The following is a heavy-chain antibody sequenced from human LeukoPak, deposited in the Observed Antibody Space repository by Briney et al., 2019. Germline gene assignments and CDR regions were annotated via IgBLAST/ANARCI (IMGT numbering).Heavy chain of an antibody. CDR3: ARGQGSTMVRGVSPPGY. D-gene: IGHD3-10*01. Sequence: GESLKISCKGSGYSFTSYWIGWVRQMPGKGLEWMGIIYPGDSDTRYSPPFQSQVTISADKSISTAYLQWSSLKASDTAMYYCARGQGSTMVRGVSPPGYWGQGTLVTVSS. CDR1: GYSFTSYW. J-gene: IGHJ4*02. V-gene: IGHV5-51*01. CDR2: IYPGDSDT.